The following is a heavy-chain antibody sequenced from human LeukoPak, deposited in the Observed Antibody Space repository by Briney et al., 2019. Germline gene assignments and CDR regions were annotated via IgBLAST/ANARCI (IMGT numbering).Heavy chain of an antibody. CDR2: ISAYNGNT. CDR1: GYTFTSYG. Sequence: ASVKVSCKASGYTFTSYGISWVRQAPGQGLEWMGWISAYNGNTNYAQKLQGRVTMTSDTSTSTAYMELRSLRSDDTAVYYCARSKYCSGGSCYGEIDYWGQGTLVTVSS. J-gene: IGHJ4*02. CDR3: ARSKYCSGGSCYGEIDY. D-gene: IGHD2-15*01. V-gene: IGHV1-18*01.